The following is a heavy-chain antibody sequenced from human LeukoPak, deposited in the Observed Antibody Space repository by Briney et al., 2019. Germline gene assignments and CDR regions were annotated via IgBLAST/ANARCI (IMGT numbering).Heavy chain of an antibody. Sequence: GRSLRLSCAASGFTFDDYAVHWARQAPGKGLEWVSGISWNSGSIGYADSVEGRFTISRDNAKNSLYLQMNSLRAEDTALYYCAKDVSDYRYYYYYGMDVWGQGTTVTVSS. V-gene: IGHV3-9*01. D-gene: IGHD4-11*01. CDR3: AKDVSDYRYYYYYGMDV. J-gene: IGHJ6*02. CDR1: GFTFDDYA. CDR2: ISWNSGSI.